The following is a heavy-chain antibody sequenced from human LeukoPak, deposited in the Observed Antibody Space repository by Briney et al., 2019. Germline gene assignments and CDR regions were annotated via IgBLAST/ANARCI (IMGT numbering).Heavy chain of an antibody. CDR1: GFTFSSYA. D-gene: IGHD2-21*01. CDR3: ATLICGGYCNNGLDN. V-gene: IGHV3-21*01. J-gene: IGHJ4*02. CDR2: ISSSTTYI. Sequence: GGSLRLSCAASGFTFSSYAMSWVRQAPGKGLEWISLISSSTTYIYYADSVKGRFTISRDNAKNSVFLQMTSLRAEDTAVYYCATLICGGYCNNGLDNWGQGTLVTVSS.